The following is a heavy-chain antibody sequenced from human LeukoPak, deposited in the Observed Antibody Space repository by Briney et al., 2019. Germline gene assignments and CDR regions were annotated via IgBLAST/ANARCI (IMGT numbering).Heavy chain of an antibody. V-gene: IGHV3-30*03. D-gene: IGHD3-10*01. Sequence: PGGSLRLSCAASGFTFSSYSMNWVRQAPGKGLEWVAVISYDGSNKYYADSVKGRFTISRDNSKNTLYLQMNSLRAEDTAVYYCARDMDRVGAYFDYWGQGTLVTVSS. J-gene: IGHJ4*02. CDR2: ISYDGSNK. CDR1: GFTFSSYS. CDR3: ARDMDRVGAYFDY.